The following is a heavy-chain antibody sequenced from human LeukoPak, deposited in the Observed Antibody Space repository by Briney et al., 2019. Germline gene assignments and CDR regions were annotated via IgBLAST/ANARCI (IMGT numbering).Heavy chain of an antibody. CDR3: ARTAAGTFFDY. V-gene: IGHV3-23*01. J-gene: IGHJ4*02. D-gene: IGHD6-13*01. CDR2: ITVSGGST. Sequence: PGGSLRLSCAASRFTFTNAWMSWVRQAPGKGLEWVSTITVSGGSTYYADSVKGRFTISRDNSKNTLYLQMNSLRAEDTAVYYCARTAAGTFFDYWGQGTLVTVSS. CDR1: RFTFTNAW.